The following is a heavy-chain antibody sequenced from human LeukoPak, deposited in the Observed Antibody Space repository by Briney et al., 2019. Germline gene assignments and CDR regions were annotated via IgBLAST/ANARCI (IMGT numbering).Heavy chain of an antibody. CDR3: ARRHTLISVDGFDS. CDR2: IYWDDDR. D-gene: IGHD3-22*01. J-gene: IGHJ5*01. Sequence: SGPTLVNPTQTLTLTCTFSGFSLSTSGMCVSWIRQPPGKALEWLALIYWDDDRRYSPSLQNRLTITKDTSRNQVVLTMTNMDPVDTATYYCARRHTLISVDGFDSWGQGTLVTVSS. V-gene: IGHV2-5*08. CDR1: GFSLSTSGMC.